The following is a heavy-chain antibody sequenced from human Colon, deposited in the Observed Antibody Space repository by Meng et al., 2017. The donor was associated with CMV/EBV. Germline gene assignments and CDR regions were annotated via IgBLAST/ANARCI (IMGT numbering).Heavy chain of an antibody. CDR2: INWNGGRT. CDR1: GFSFEDYG. D-gene: IGHD6-13*01. V-gene: IGHV3-20*04. CDR3: AKAPGYSSSPGYYYGMDV. J-gene: IGHJ6*02. Sequence: GGSLRLSCATSGFSFEDYGMSWVRQAPGKGLEWVSGINWNGGRTDYGDSVKGRFTISRDNAKKSLYLQMDSLRVEDTALYYCAKAPGYSSSPGYYYGMDVWGQGTTVTVSS.